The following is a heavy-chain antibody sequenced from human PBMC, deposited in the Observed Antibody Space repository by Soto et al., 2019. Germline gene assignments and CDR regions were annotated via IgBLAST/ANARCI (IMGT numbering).Heavy chain of an antibody. D-gene: IGHD1-7*01. J-gene: IGHJ4*02. V-gene: IGHV4-39*01. CDR2: IYYSGST. Sequence: QLLESGPGLVKPSETLSLTCTVSGGSISSSSYYWGWIRQPPGKGLEWIGSIYYSGSTYYNPSLKSRVTISVDTSKNQFSLKLSSVTAADTAVYYCARQWNLYYFDYWGQGTLVTVSS. CDR1: GGSISSSSYY. CDR3: ARQWNLYYFDY.